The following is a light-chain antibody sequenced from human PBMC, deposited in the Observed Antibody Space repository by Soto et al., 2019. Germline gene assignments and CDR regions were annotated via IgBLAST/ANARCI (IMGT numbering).Light chain of an antibody. CDR3: QQRSSWPPVT. Sequence: ERVLTQSPATLSLFPGERATLSCRASQSVSSYLAWYQQKPGQAPRLLIYDASNRATGIPARFSASGSGTDFTLTISSLEPEDFAVYYWQQRSSWPPVTFGQGTRLEIK. V-gene: IGKV3-11*01. CDR2: DAS. CDR1: QSVSSY. J-gene: IGKJ5*01.